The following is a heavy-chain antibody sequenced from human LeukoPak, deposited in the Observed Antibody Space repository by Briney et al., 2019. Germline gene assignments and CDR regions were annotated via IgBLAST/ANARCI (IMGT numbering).Heavy chain of an antibody. CDR2: TSGSGGST. CDR3: AKVPIDIVVVVAAAYFDY. V-gene: IGHV3-23*01. Sequence: GGSLRLFCAASGFTFSSYAMSRVRQAPGKGLEWVSATSGSGGSTYYADSVKGRFTISRDNSKTTLYLQMNSLRAEDTAVYYCAKVPIDIVVVVAAAYFDYWGQGTLVTVSS. CDR1: GFTFSSYA. D-gene: IGHD2-15*01. J-gene: IGHJ4*02.